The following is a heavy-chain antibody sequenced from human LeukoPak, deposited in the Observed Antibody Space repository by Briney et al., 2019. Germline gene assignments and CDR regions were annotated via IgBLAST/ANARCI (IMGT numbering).Heavy chain of an antibody. CDR1: GFTFSDYY. Sequence: GGSLRLSCAASGFTFSDYYMSWIRQAPGKGLEWVSYISSSGSTIYYADSVKGRFTISRDNAKNSLYLQMNSLRAEDTAVYYCARPRVKYYYDSSGYYDYWGQGTLVTVSS. D-gene: IGHD3-22*01. CDR2: ISSSGSTI. CDR3: ARPRVKYYYDSSGYYDY. J-gene: IGHJ4*02. V-gene: IGHV3-11*04.